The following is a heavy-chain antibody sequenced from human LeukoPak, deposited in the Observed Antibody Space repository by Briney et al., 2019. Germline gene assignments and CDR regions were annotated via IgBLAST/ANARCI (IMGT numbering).Heavy chain of an antibody. V-gene: IGHV4-61*02. CDR1: GGSISSGGYS. J-gene: IGHJ3*02. D-gene: IGHD3-3*01. CDR2: IYTSGST. CDR3: ASTIARGFLEWLFSFDI. Sequence: SQTLSLTCAVSGGSISSGGYSWSWIRQPAGKGLEWIGRIYTSGSTNYNPSLKSRATISVDTSKNQFSLKLSSVTAADTAVYYCASTIARGFLEWLFSFDIWGQGTMVTVSS.